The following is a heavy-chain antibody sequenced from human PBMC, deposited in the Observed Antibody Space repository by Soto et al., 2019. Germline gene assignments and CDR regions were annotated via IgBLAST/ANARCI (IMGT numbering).Heavy chain of an antibody. D-gene: IGHD4-4*01. CDR1: GFTFNTDS. CDR3: SRTSLTVGFGMDV. Sequence: EMQLVESGGGLVKPGGSLRLSCSASGFTFNTDSLNWVRQAPGKGLEWVSSLSSGSNYISYRDSVKGRFTISRDNGKTSLFLQLNSLRVDDTAIYYFSRTSLTVGFGMDVWGQGTTVTVSS. J-gene: IGHJ6*02. CDR2: LSSGSNYI. V-gene: IGHV3-21*01.